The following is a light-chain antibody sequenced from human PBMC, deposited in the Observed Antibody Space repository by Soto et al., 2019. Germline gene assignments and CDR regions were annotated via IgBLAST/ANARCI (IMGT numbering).Light chain of an antibody. Sequence: DIQMTQSPSTLSASVGDRVTITCRASQSISFWLAWYQQKPGRAPNLIISDASILETGVPSRFSGSRSGTEFTLAISSLQPDDFATYYCQQYYSFPTFGQGTRLEIK. CDR1: QSISFW. V-gene: IGKV1-5*01. CDR3: QQYYSFPT. CDR2: DAS. J-gene: IGKJ5*01.